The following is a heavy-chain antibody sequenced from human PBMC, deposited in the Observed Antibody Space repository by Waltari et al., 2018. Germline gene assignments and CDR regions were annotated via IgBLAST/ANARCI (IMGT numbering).Heavy chain of an antibody. CDR3: ASAYYYDSSGYGSSDY. Sequence: QVQLVQSGAEVKKPGSSVKVSCKASGGPFSSYAISWVRQDPGQGLEWMGGIIPIFGTANYAQKFQGRVTITADESTSTAYMELSSLRSEDTAVYYCASAYYYDSSGYGSSDYWGQGTLVTVSS. D-gene: IGHD3-22*01. CDR1: GGPFSSYA. CDR2: IIPIFGTA. V-gene: IGHV1-69*12. J-gene: IGHJ4*02.